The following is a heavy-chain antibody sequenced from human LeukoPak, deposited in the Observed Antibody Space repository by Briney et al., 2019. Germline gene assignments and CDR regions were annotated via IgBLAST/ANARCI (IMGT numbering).Heavy chain of an antibody. D-gene: IGHD2-8*01. J-gene: IGHJ4*02. CDR2: ITGSGGST. CDR3: AKDLAGCSDS. Sequence: QPGGSLRLSCAASGFTFSSFPMTWVSLAPGKGMEWVSTITGSGGSTYYAESVKGRFTISRDNTKNTLYLQMNSLRGEDTALYFCAKDLAGCSDSWGQGTLVTVSS. V-gene: IGHV3-23*01. CDR1: GFTFSSFP.